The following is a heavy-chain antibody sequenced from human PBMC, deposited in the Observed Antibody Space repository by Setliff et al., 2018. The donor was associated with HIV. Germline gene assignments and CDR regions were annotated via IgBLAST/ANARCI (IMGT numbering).Heavy chain of an antibody. CDR1: GYTFTSYG. D-gene: IGHD2-21*01. Sequence: ASVKVSCKASGYTFTSYGISWVRQAPGQGLEWMGWISAYNGNTNYAQKLQGRVTMTTDTSTSTAYMELRSLRSDDTAVYYCARLSRDGYNGGGWFDPWGQGTLVTASS. CDR3: ARLSRDGYNGGGWFDP. J-gene: IGHJ5*02. CDR2: ISAYNGNT. V-gene: IGHV1-18*01.